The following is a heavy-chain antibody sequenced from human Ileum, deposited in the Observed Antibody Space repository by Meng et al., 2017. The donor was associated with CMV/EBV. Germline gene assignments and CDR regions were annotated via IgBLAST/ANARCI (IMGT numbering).Heavy chain of an antibody. CDR3: ARGVYSYDAS. CDR2: IYSTGST. J-gene: IGHJ4*02. Sequence: QGQPQEARPRLVKPSETLSLTCTVSGGSISRSTYYWGWIRQPPGKGLEWIGSIYSTGSTYYNPSLKSRLTISIDTSNNQFSLKLTSMTAADTAVYYCARGVYSYDASWGQGTLVTVFS. CDR1: GGSISRSTYY. D-gene: IGHD5-18*01. V-gene: IGHV4-39*07.